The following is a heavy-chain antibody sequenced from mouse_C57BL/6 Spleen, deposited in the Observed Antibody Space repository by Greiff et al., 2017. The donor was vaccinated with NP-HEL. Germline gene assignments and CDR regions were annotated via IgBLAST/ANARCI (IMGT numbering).Heavy chain of an antibody. CDR3: AIIYYDYDAAPYYAMDY. J-gene: IGHJ4*01. D-gene: IGHD2-4*01. CDR1: GYTFTTYP. Sequence: QVQLKESGAELVKPGASVKMSCKASGYTFTTYPIEWMKQNHGKSLEWIGNFHPYNDDTKYNEKFKGKATLTVEKSSSPVYLELIRLTSDDSAVYYCAIIYYDYDAAPYYAMDYWGQGTSVTVSS. V-gene: IGHV1-47*01. CDR2: FHPYNDDT.